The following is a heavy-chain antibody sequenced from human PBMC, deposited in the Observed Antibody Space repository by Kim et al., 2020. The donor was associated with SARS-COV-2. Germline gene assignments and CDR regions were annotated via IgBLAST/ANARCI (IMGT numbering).Heavy chain of an antibody. CDR1: GGSVSSGSYY. CDR3: ARDNGAVADYYYGMDV. CDR2: IYYSGST. Sequence: SETLSLTCTVSGGSVSSGSYYWSWIRQPPGKGLEWIGYIYYSGSTNYNPSLKSRVTISVDTSKNQFSLKLSSVTAADTAVYYCARDNGAVADYYYGMDVWGQGTTVTVSS. D-gene: IGHD6-19*01. V-gene: IGHV4-61*01. J-gene: IGHJ6*02.